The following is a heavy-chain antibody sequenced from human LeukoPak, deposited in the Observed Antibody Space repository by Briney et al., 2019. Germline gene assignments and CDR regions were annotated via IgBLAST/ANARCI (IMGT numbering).Heavy chain of an antibody. CDR3: ARDFAGSSWYGAFDI. J-gene: IGHJ3*02. V-gene: IGHV3-66*01. CDR2: IYSGGST. CDR1: GFTVSSNY. Sequence: GGSLRLSCAASGFTVSSNYMSWVRQAPGKGLEWVSVIYSGGSTYYADSVKGRFTISRDNSKNTLYLQMNSLRAEDTAVYYCARDFAGSSWYGAFDIWGQGTMVTVSS. D-gene: IGHD6-13*01.